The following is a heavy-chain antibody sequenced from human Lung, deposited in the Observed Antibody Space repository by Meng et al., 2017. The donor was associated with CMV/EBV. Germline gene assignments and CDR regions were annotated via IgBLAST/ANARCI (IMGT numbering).Heavy chain of an antibody. CDR2: ISWDGGST. D-gene: IGHD6-13*01. CDR3: AKEYIAAAGTDYYYGMDV. V-gene: IGHV3-43D*03. Sequence: SCAASGFTFDDYAMHWVRQAPGKGLEWVSLISWDGGSTYYADSVKGRFTISRDNSKNSLYLQMNSLRAEDTALYYCAKEYIAAAGTDYYYGMDVWGQGTTVTVSS. J-gene: IGHJ6*02. CDR1: GFTFDDYA.